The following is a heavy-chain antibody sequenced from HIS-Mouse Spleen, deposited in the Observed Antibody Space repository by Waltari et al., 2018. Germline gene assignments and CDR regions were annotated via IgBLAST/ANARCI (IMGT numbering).Heavy chain of an antibody. CDR2: IYYSGRT. V-gene: IGHV4-39*07. J-gene: IGHJ2*01. D-gene: IGHD6-13*01. Sequence: QLQLQESGPGLVKPAEPRSLTCTVSGGSISSRRYYWGWIRQPPGKGLEWIGSIYYSGRTYYNPSLKSRVTISVDTSKNQFSLKLSSVTAADTAVYYCAREIPYSSSWYDWYFDLWGRGTLVTVSS. CDR1: GGSISSRRYY. CDR3: AREIPYSSSWYDWYFDL.